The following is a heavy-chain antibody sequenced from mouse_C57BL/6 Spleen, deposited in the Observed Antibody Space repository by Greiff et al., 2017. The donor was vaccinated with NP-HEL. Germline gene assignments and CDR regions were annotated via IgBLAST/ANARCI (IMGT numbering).Heavy chain of an antibody. V-gene: IGHV1-72*01. Sequence: QVQLKQSGAELVKPGASVKLSCKASGYTFTSYWMHWVKQRPGRGLEWIGRIDPNSGGTKYNEKFKSKATLTVDKPSSTAYRQLSSLTSEDSAVYYCARGHYGSSFYYFDYWGQGTTLTVSS. J-gene: IGHJ2*01. D-gene: IGHD1-1*01. CDR1: GYTFTSYW. CDR2: IDPNSGGT. CDR3: ARGHYGSSFYYFDY.